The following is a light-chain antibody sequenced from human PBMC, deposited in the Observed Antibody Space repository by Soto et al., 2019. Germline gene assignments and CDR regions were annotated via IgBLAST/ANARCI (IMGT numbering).Light chain of an antibody. CDR3: QQYGTSPWT. V-gene: IGKV3-20*01. J-gene: IGKJ1*01. CDR1: QTVINTY. Sequence: EIVLTQSPGTLSLSPGERATLSCRASQTVINTYVAWYQQKPGQAPRLLIYDASTRATGIPDRFSGSGSGTDFTLTISRLRPEDFAVYYGQQYGTSPWTFGQGTKVDIK. CDR2: DAS.